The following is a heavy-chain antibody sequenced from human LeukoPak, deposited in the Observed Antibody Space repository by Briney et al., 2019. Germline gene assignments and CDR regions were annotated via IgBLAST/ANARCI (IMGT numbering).Heavy chain of an antibody. CDR2: IYYSGST. D-gene: IGHD3-22*01. CDR1: GYSISSGYY. J-gene: IGHJ5*02. CDR3: ARHRYDSSGYYPNWFDP. Sequence: WETLSLTCTVSGYSISSGYYWGWIRQPPGKGLEWIGSIYYSGSTYYNPSLKSRVTISVDTSKNQFSLKLSSVTAADTAVYYCARHRYDSSGYYPNWFDPWGQGTLVTVSS. V-gene: IGHV4-38-2*02.